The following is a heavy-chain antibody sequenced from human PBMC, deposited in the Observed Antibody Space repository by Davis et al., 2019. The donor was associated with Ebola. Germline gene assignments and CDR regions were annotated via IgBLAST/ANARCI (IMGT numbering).Heavy chain of an antibody. Sequence: GGSLRLSRAASGFTFSKYAMNWVRQAPGKGLEWVSGISGSGSNTYYADSVKGRCTISRDNAKNSLYLQMNSLRAEDTAVYYCARDLYLGSWNYYGMDVWGQGTTVTVSS. CDR1: GFTFSKYA. J-gene: IGHJ6*02. CDR2: ISGSGSNT. V-gene: IGHV3-21*01. D-gene: IGHD2-2*02. CDR3: ARDLYLGSWNYYGMDV.